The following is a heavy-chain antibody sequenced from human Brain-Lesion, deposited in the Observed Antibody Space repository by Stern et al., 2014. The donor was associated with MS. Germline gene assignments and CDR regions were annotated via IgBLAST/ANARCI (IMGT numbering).Heavy chain of an antibody. D-gene: IGHD2-15*01. V-gene: IGHV4-39*01. CDR3: AGEEDIRYCSGGSCTGNWFDP. CDR2: IYYSGNT. Sequence: QVQLQESGPGLVKPSETLSLTCTVAGGSVSSTSYAWAWIRQPPGKGLEWIGTIYYSGNTYYSPSLKSRLTISLDTSKNQVSLQRRSGTAADTAVYYCAGEEDIRYCSGGSCTGNWFDPWGQGTLVTVSS. CDR1: GGSVSSTSYA. J-gene: IGHJ5*02.